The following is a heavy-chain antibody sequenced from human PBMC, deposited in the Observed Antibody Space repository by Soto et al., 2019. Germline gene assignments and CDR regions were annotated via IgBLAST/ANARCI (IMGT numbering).Heavy chain of an antibody. CDR2: VIPFFTSP. CDR3: ARDGVKRGNYVYYGMDV. J-gene: IGHJ6*02. CDR1: GGAFNNFA. Sequence: QVQLVQSGAEVKKPGSSVKVSCKASGGAFNNFAIAWVRQAPGQGLEWMGAVIPFFTSPHYSDKLQGRATITADRSTNTAYTEVNSLRDEDTAVDYCARDGVKRGNYVYYGMDVWGQGTTVTVS. V-gene: IGHV1-69*14. D-gene: IGHD3-3*01.